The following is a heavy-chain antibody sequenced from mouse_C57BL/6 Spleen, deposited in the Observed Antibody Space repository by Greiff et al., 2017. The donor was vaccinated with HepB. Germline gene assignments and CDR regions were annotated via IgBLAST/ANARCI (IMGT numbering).Heavy chain of an antibody. CDR1: GYAFSSYW. Sequence: VRLQQSVAELVKPGASVKISCKASGYAFSSYWMNWVKQRPGKGLEWIGQIYPGDGDTNYNGKFKGKAKLTADKSSSTAYMQLSSLTSEDSAVYFCARWLLRDYAMDYWGQGTSVTVSS. CDR2: IYPGDGDT. V-gene: IGHV1-80*01. D-gene: IGHD2-3*01. J-gene: IGHJ4*01. CDR3: ARWLLRDYAMDY.